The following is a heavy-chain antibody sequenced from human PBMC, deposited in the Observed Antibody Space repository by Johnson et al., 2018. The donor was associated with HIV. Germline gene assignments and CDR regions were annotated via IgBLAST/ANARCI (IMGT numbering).Heavy chain of an antibody. CDR2: VYSGGTT. CDR1: GFTFSSNY. D-gene: IGHD1-26*01. CDR3: AIIPPGGAGKGADAFDI. J-gene: IGHJ3*02. Sequence: EVQLVDPGVGVVQPGGSLRLSCAASGFTFSSNYMSWVRQAPGKGLESVSVVYSGGTTHYADSVKGRSTISRDNSKNTLYLQMNSLRAEDTAVYYCAIIPPGGAGKGADAFDIWGQGTMVTVSS. V-gene: IGHV3-66*02.